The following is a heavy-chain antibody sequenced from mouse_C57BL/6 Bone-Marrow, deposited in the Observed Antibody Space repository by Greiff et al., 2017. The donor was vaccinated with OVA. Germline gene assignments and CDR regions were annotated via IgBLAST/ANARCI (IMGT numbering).Heavy chain of an antibody. CDR1: GFNIKNTY. J-gene: IGHJ2*01. Sequence: EVQRVESVAELVRPGASVKLSCTASGFNIKNTYMHWVKQRPEQGLEWIGRIDPANGNTKYAPKFQGKATITADTSSNTAYLQLSSLTSEDTAIYYCARGRSLRRGYFDYWGQGTTLTVSS. CDR3: ARGRSLRRGYFDY. CDR2: IDPANGNT. D-gene: IGHD1-1*01. V-gene: IGHV14-3*01.